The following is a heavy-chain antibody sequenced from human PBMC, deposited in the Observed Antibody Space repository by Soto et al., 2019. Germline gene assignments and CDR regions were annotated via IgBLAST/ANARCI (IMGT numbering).Heavy chain of an antibody. CDR2: ISGSGGST. J-gene: IGHJ6*02. V-gene: IGHV3-23*01. CDR3: AKDMSTFGGNPMPLYYGMDV. CDR1: GFTFSSYA. Sequence: PGGSLRLSCAASGFTFSSYAMSWVRQAPGKGLEWVSAISGSGGSTYYADSVKGRFTISRDNSKNTLYLQRNSLRAEDTAVYYCAKDMSTFGGNPMPLYYGMDVWGQGTTVTVSS. D-gene: IGHD3-16*01.